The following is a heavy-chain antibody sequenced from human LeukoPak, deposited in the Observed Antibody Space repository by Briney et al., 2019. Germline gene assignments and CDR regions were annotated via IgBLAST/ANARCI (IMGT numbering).Heavy chain of an antibody. CDR3: ARGPITTRSHFDY. Sequence: SVKVFCKASGGTFSSYAISWVRQAPGQGLEWMGGIIPIFATANYAQKFQGRVTITADESTSTAYMELSSLRSEDTAVYYCARGPITTRSHFDYWGQGTLVTVSS. CDR2: IIPIFATA. J-gene: IGHJ4*02. D-gene: IGHD3-22*01. CDR1: GGTFSSYA. V-gene: IGHV1-69*13.